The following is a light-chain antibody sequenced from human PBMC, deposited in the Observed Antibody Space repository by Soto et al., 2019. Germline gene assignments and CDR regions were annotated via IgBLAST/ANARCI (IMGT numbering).Light chain of an antibody. Sequence: DIVMTQSPLSLPITPGEPASISCRSSQSLLHSNGYNYLDWYLQKPGQSPQLLIYLGSNRASGIPDRFSGSGSGTDFTLKISRVEAEDVGVYYCMQALHTPFTCGPGTKVDIK. CDR1: QSLLHSNGYNY. CDR3: MQALHTPFT. V-gene: IGKV2-28*01. CDR2: LGS. J-gene: IGKJ3*01.